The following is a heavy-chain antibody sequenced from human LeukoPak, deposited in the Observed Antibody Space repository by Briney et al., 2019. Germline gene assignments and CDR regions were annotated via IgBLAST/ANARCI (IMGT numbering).Heavy chain of an antibody. CDR1: GFTFSSYG. CDR2: ISYDGSNK. CDR3: AKGADTMIVVVTHPLDY. J-gene: IGHJ4*02. Sequence: GRSLRLSCAASGFTFSSYGMHWVRQAPDKGLEWVAVISYDGSNKYYADSVKGRFTISRDNSKNTLYLQMNSLRAEDTAVYYCAKGADTMIVVVTHPLDYWGQGTLVTVSS. D-gene: IGHD3-22*01. V-gene: IGHV3-30*18.